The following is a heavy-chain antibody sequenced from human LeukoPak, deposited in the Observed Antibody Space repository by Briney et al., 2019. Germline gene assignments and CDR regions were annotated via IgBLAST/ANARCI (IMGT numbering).Heavy chain of an antibody. J-gene: IGHJ5*02. V-gene: IGHV4-59*01. CDR1: GGSISSYY. Sequence: PSKTLSLTCTVSGGSISSYYWSWIRQPPGKGLEWIAYIYYSGSTNYNPSLKGRVTISVDTSKNQFSLKLSSVTAADTAVYYCARGYSGTDNWFDPWGQGTLVTVSS. CDR3: ARGYSGTDNWFDP. D-gene: IGHD1-26*01. CDR2: IYYSGST.